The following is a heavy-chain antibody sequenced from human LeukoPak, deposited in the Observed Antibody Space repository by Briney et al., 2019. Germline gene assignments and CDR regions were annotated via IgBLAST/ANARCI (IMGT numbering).Heavy chain of an antibody. CDR3: ARRRYYDSTGYLD. J-gene: IGHJ1*01. D-gene: IGHD3-22*01. CDR1: GGSVSSSSYY. CDR2: IYYNGNT. Sequence: SETLSLTCTISGGSVSSSSYYWGWIRQPPGKGLEWIGDIYYNGNTYYNAPLKSRVSISVDKSNNQFSLKLTSVTAADTAVYYCARRRYYDSTGYLDWGQGTLVTVSS. V-gene: IGHV4-39*01.